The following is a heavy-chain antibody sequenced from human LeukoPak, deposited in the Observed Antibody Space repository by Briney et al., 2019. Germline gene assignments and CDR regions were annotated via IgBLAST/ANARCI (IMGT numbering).Heavy chain of an antibody. V-gene: IGHV4-59*08. CDR2: IYYSGST. D-gene: IGHD3-22*01. CDR1: GGSISSYY. CDR3: ARHLGDSSGYYDY. Sequence: SETLSLTCTVSGGSISSYYWSWIRQPPGKGLEWIGYIYYSGSTNYSPSLKSRVTISVDTSKNQFSLKLSSVTAADTAVYYCARHLGDSSGYYDYWGQGTLVTVSS. J-gene: IGHJ4*02.